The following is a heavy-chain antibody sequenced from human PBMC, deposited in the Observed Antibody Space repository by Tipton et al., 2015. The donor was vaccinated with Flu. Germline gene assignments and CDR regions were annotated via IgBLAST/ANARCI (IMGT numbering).Heavy chain of an antibody. CDR1: GDSVSSNGAT. V-gene: IGHV6-1*01. CDR2: TYQRSMWHH. J-gene: IGHJ6*02. CDR3: AKNYDIVSGEKYFGMDV. D-gene: IGHD3-9*01. Sequence: LVKPTQTLSLTCVISGDSVSSNGATWNWIRQSPSRGLEWLGKTYQRSMWHHIYAVSVKGRISITPDTSKNQFSLQLNSVTPEDTAVYYCAKNYDIVSGEKYFGMDVWGQGTTVSVSS.